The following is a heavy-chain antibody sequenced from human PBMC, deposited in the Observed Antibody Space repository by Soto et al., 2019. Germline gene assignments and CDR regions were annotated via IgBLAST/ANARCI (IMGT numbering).Heavy chain of an antibody. CDR3: AREGKVLRFLESFDY. CDR2: ISAYNGNT. J-gene: IGHJ4*02. V-gene: IGHV1-18*01. Sequence: ASVKVSCKASGYTFTSYGISWVRQAPGQGLEWMGWISAYNGNTNYAQKLQGRVTMTTDTSTSTAYMELRSLRSDDTAVYYCAREGKVLRFLESFDYWGQGTLVTVS. D-gene: IGHD3-3*01. CDR1: GYTFTSYG.